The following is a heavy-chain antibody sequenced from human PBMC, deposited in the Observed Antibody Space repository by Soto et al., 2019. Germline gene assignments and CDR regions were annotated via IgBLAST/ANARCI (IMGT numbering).Heavy chain of an antibody. J-gene: IGHJ4*02. CDR3: ARGVTAGVDY. Sequence: QVQLVQSGAEVREPGASVKVSCKASGYSFTGLDINWVRQTTGQGLEWMGWMQPSSGRTGYAQKFQGRVTMTRDTSINTAYMDLSSLTADDTAFYYCARGVTAGVDYWGQGTLVTVSS. CDR2: MQPSSGRT. V-gene: IGHV1-8*01. CDR1: GYSFTGLD. D-gene: IGHD1-26*01.